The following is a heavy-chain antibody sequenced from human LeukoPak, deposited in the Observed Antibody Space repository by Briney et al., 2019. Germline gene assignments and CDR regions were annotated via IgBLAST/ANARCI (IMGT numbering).Heavy chain of an antibody. CDR1: GYTFTGYY. V-gene: IGHV1-2*02. Sequence: ASVNVSRKASGYTFTGYYMHWVRQAPGQGLEWMGWINPNSGGTNNAQKFQGRVTMTRDTSIRAAHRERSRLGSDDRAVYYCARKIYGSGSYYDYWGQGTLVTVSS. D-gene: IGHD3-10*01. CDR2: INPNSGGT. J-gene: IGHJ4*02. CDR3: ARKIYGSGSYYDY.